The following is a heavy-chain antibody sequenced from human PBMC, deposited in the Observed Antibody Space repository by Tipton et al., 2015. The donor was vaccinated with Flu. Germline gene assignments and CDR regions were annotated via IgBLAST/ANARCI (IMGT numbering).Heavy chain of an antibody. CDR1: GFTLSLYW. J-gene: IGHJ3*02. CDR2: IKKDGSVK. CDR3: ARMPEWLGYSFDI. D-gene: IGHD3-3*01. V-gene: IGHV3-7*03. Sequence: GSLRLSCEASGFTLSLYWMTWVRRAPGKGLEWVANIKKDGSVKYYADSVKGRFTISRDNAKSSLYLHMSGLRAGDTADYYCARMPEWLGYSFDIWGQGTTVTVSS.